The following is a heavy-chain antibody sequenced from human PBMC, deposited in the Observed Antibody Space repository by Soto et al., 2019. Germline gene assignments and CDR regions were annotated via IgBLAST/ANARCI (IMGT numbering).Heavy chain of an antibody. Sequence: SETLSLTCTVSGGSISSYYWSWVRQPPGKGLEWIGYIYYSGSTNYNPSLKSRVTISVDTSKNQFSLKLSSVTAADTAVYYCARGAVIAPYGSGSYFDYWGQGTLVTVSS. CDR3: ARGAVIAPYGSGSYFDY. J-gene: IGHJ4*02. CDR2: IYYSGST. V-gene: IGHV4-59*01. D-gene: IGHD3-10*01. CDR1: GGSISSYY.